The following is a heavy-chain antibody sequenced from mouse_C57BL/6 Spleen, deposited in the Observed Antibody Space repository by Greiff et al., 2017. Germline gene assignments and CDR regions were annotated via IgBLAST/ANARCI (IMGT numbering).Heavy chain of an antibody. V-gene: IGHV1-82*01. D-gene: IGHD1-1*01. CDR3: ARGDYYGSYWYFDV. CDR1: GYAFSSSW. Sequence: QVQLQQSGPELVKPGASVKISCKASGYAFSSSWMNWVKQRPGKGLEWIGRIYPGDGDTNYNRKFKGKATLTADKSSSTAYMQLSSLTSEDSAVYFCARGDYYGSYWYFDVWGTGTTVTVSS. CDR2: IYPGDGDT. J-gene: IGHJ1*03.